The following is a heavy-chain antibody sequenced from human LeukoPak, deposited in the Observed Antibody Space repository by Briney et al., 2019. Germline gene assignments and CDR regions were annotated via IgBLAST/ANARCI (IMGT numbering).Heavy chain of an antibody. J-gene: IGHJ4*02. Sequence: PSETLPLTCTVSGGSISSNNYYWGWIRQPPGKGLEWIGSIYYSGSTYYNPSLKSRVTISVDTSKNQFSLKLSSVTAADTAVYYCARLPAGSGSLSYFDYWGQGTLATVSS. V-gene: IGHV4-39*01. D-gene: IGHD3-10*01. CDR2: IYYSGST. CDR1: GGSISSNNYY. CDR3: ARLPAGSGSLSYFDY.